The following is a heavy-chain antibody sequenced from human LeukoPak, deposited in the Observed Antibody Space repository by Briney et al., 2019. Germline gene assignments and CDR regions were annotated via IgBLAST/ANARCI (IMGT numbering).Heavy chain of an antibody. Sequence: GGSLRLSCAASGFTFSSYAMHWVRQAPGKGLEWVAVISYDGSNKYYADSVKGRFTISRDNAKNSLYLRMNSLRAEDTAIYYCARDRLLWFVWGQGTLVTVSS. CDR2: ISYDGSNK. V-gene: IGHV3-30*04. D-gene: IGHD3-10*01. J-gene: IGHJ4*02. CDR1: GFTFSSYA. CDR3: ARDRLLWFV.